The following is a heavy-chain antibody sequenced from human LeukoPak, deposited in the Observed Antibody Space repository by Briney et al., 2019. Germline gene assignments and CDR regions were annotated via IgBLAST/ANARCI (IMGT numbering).Heavy chain of an antibody. CDR3: ARLDHTLGAFDI. Sequence: SETLSLTCTVSGGSISSYYWSWIRQPPGKGLEWIGYIYYSGSTNYNPSLKSRVTISVDASKNQFSLKLSSVTAADTAVYYCARLDHTLGAFDIWGQGTMVTVSS. V-gene: IGHV4-59*08. D-gene: IGHD1-14*01. J-gene: IGHJ3*02. CDR2: IYYSGST. CDR1: GGSISSYY.